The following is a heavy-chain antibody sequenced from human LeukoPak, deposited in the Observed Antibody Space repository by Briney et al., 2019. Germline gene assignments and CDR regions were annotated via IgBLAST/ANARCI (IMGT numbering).Heavy chain of an antibody. D-gene: IGHD3-22*01. CDR3: ARPVRTYYYDSSGYHFDY. V-gene: IGHV4-31*03. CDR2: IYYSGST. J-gene: IGHJ4*02. CDR1: GGSISSGGYY. Sequence: TLSLTCTVSGGSISSGGYYWSWIRQHPGKGLEWIGYIYYSGSTYYNPSLKSRVTISVDTSKNQFSLKLSSVTAADTAVYYCARPVRTYYYDSSGYHFDYWGQGTLVTVSS.